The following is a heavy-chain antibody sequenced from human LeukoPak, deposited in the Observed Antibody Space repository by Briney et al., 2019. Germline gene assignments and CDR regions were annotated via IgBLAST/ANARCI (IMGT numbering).Heavy chain of an antibody. J-gene: IGHJ4*02. Sequence: VASVKVSCKASGYTFTGYYMHWVRQAPGQGLEWMGRINPNSGGTTYAQKFQGRVTMTRDTSISTAYMELSRLRSDDTAVYYCARGLNSGYYYFDYWGQGTLVTVSS. CDR3: ARGLNSGYYYFDY. CDR1: GYTFTGYY. CDR2: INPNSGGT. V-gene: IGHV1-2*06. D-gene: IGHD3-22*01.